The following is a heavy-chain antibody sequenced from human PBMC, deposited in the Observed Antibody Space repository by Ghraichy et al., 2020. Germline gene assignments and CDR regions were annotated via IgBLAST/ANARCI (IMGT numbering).Heavy chain of an antibody. V-gene: IGHV3-53*01. CDR2: IYRGGQT. J-gene: IGHJ4*02. CDR3: ARGGDAGSPYHYAIDY. D-gene: IGHD3-16*01. CDR1: GFSVSNNY. Sequence: GSLRLSCATSGFSVSNNYMSWVRQAPGKGLEWVSVIYRGGQTFYAESVKGRFTISRDESTNVLSLQMNSLRAEDSAVYFCARGGDAGSPYHYAIDYWGQGTLVTVSS.